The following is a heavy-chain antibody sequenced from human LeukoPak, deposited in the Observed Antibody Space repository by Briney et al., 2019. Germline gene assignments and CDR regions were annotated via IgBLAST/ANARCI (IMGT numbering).Heavy chain of an antibody. CDR3: AKRGVVIRIILVGFHKEAYYFDS. D-gene: IGHD3-10*01. CDR1: GITVSYYG. Sequence: GGSLRLSCAVSGITVSYYGMSWVRQAPGKGLEWVAGISGSGGSTHYADSVKGRFTISRDNPRNTLYLQMNSLRPEDTAVYFCAKRGVVIRIILVGFHKEAYYFDSWGQGALVTVS. CDR2: ISGSGGST. V-gene: IGHV3-23*01. J-gene: IGHJ4*02.